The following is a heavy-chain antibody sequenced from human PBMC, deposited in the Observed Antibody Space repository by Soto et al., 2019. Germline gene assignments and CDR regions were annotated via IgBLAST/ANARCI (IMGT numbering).Heavy chain of an antibody. D-gene: IGHD6-13*01. CDR3: ARYRREAVAGYTLDN. V-gene: IGHV4-59*01. CDR1: GGSISSYY. J-gene: IGHJ4*02. Sequence: SETLSLTCTVSGGSISSYYWSWIRQPPGKGLEWIGYIYNSGSTNYNPSLKSRVTISEDTSKSQFSLKVNSMTAADTAVYYCARYRREAVAGYTLDNWGQGILVTVSS. CDR2: IYNSGST.